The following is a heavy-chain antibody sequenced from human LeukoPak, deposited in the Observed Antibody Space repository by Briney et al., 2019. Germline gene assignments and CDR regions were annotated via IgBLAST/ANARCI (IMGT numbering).Heavy chain of an antibody. D-gene: IGHD3-22*01. CDR3: ARLRRNSDRSDFFYYYDH. CDR2: VNTVSSYI. V-gene: IGHV3-21*01. CDR1: GFTFSDYS. Sequence: GGSLRLSCAASGFTFSDYSMNWVRQAPGKGLEWVASVNTVSSYIYYADSMRGRFTISRDNAKNSLFLQMNSLRAEDTAVYYCARLRRNSDRSDFFYYYDHWGQGTLVTV. J-gene: IGHJ4*02.